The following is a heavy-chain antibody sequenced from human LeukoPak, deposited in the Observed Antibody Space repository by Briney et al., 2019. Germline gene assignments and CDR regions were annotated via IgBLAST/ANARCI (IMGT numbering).Heavy chain of an antibody. Sequence: SVKVSCKASGGTFSSYAISWVRQAPGQGLEWMGRIIPILGIANYAQKFQGRVTITADKSTSTAYMELSSLRSEDTAVYYCARERIAVAGTTYYYYYGMDVWGQGTTVTVSS. CDR1: GGTFSSYA. CDR3: ARERIAVAGTTYYYYYGMDV. J-gene: IGHJ6*02. V-gene: IGHV1-69*04. CDR2: IIPILGIA. D-gene: IGHD6-19*01.